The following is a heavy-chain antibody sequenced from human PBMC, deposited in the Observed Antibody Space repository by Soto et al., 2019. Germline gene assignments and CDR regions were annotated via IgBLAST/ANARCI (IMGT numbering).Heavy chain of an antibody. V-gene: IGHV3-30-3*01. Sequence: HPGGSLRLSCAASGFTFSSYAMHWVRQAPGKGLEWVAVISYDGSNKYYADSVKGRFTISRDNSKNTLYLQMNSLRAEDTAVYYCARDYIVVVPAATLGAYYYYYGMDVWGQGTTVTVSS. CDR3: ARDYIVVVPAATLGAYYYYYGMDV. CDR2: ISYDGSNK. D-gene: IGHD2-2*01. J-gene: IGHJ6*02. CDR1: GFTFSSYA.